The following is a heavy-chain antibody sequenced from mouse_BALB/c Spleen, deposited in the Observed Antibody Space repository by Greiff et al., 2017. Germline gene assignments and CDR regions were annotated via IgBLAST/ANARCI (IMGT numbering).Heavy chain of an antibody. V-gene: IGHV1-82*01. Sequence: QVQLQQSGPELVKPGASVKISCKASGYAFSSSWMNWVKQRPGQGLEWIGRIYPGDGDTNYNGKFKGKATLTADKSSSTAYMQLSSLTSVDSAVYFCAREGDYDGFAYWGQGTLVTVSA. J-gene: IGHJ3*01. CDR2: IYPGDGDT. CDR1: GYAFSSSW. CDR3: AREGDYDGFAY. D-gene: IGHD2-4*01.